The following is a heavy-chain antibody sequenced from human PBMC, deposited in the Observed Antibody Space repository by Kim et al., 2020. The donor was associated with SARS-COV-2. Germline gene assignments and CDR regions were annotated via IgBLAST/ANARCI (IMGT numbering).Heavy chain of an antibody. CDR3: ARDLVRGVRNYFDP. CDR2: IYHSGTT. Sequence: SETLSLTCTVSGDSISSSYWWSWVRQPPGKGLEWIGEIYHSGTTHYNPSLKSRVSTSIDKSRSQFSLIMTSLTAADTAVYYCARDLVRGVRNYFDPWGQGILVTVFS. J-gene: IGHJ5*02. CDR1: GDSISSSYW. D-gene: IGHD3-10*01. V-gene: IGHV4-4*02.